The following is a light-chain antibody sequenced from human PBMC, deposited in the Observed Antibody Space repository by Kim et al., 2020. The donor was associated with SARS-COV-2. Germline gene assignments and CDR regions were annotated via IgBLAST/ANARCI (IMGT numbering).Light chain of an antibody. CDR1: SSNIGSYNY. V-gene: IGLV2-14*03. CDR2: DVN. Sequence: GQSFPISYTENSSNIGSYNYVSCYQQHPGRAPKLMIYDVNKRPSGVSNRFSGSKSGNSASLTISGLQAEDEADYYCSSFTTTSRLVFGGGTQLTVL. CDR3: SSFTTTSRLV. J-gene: IGLJ3*02.